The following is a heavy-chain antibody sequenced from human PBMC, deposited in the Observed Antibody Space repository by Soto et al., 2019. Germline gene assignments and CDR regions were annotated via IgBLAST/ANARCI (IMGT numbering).Heavy chain of an antibody. Sequence: PSETLSLTCAVSGGSISSGGYSWRWIRPPPGKGLEWIGYIYHSGSTNYNPSLKSRVTISVDTSKNQFSLKLSSVTAADTAVYYCARLEIVVVPAAGQYDAFDIWGQGTMVTVSS. CDR3: ARLEIVVVPAAGQYDAFDI. CDR2: IYHSGST. CDR1: GGSISSGGYS. D-gene: IGHD2-2*01. V-gene: IGHV4-30-2*01. J-gene: IGHJ3*02.